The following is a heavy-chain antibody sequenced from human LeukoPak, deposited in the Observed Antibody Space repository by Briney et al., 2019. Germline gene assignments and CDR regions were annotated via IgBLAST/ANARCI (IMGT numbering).Heavy chain of an antibody. CDR1: GYNSADYY. CDR3: ARGINWFDS. J-gene: IGHJ5*01. Sequence: ASVKVSCKAPGYNSADYYIYWVRRAPGQGLEWMGWIKPDSGGTDYAQRFHGRVTMTRDTSISTAYMEVSGLRSDDTAVYYCARGINWFDSWGQGTLVTVSS. V-gene: IGHV1-2*02. D-gene: IGHD3-10*01. CDR2: IKPDSGGT.